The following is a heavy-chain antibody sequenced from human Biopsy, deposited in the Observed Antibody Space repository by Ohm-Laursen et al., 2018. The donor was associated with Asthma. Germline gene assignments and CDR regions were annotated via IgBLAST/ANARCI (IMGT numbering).Heavy chain of an antibody. J-gene: IGHJ6*02. D-gene: IGHD3-10*01. V-gene: IGHV1-18*01. CDR3: TRAVDYSHYYGIDV. CDR2: ISVYNGNT. Sequence: SVKVSCKTSGYTFNSAGITWVRQAPGQGLEWMGWISVYNGNTKVAQKLQDRVTMITDTSTSTAYMELRSLRSDDTAVYFCTRAVDYSHYYGIDVWGQGTTVTVS. CDR1: GYTFNSAG.